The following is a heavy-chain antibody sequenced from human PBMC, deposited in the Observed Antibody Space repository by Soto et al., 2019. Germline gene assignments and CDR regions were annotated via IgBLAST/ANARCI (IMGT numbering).Heavy chain of an antibody. CDR1: GYSFASYW. CDR3: ARQGRNYEDDMDV. D-gene: IGHD1-7*01. Sequence: GESLKISCKASGYSFASYWITWVRQMPGKGLEWMGRIDPSDSYSNYSPSFQGHVTISADKSISTAYLQWSSLKASDTAMYYSARQGRNYEDDMDVWGPGTTVTVSS. CDR2: IDPSDSYS. V-gene: IGHV5-10-1*01. J-gene: IGHJ6*02.